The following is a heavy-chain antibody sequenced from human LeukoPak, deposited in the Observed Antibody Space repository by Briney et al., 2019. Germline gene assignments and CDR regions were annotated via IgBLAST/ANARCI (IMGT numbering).Heavy chain of an antibody. CDR3: ARERAVGSSSWTVPRYYMDV. D-gene: IGHD6-13*01. J-gene: IGHJ6*03. CDR1: GYTFTSYD. Sequence: ASVKVSCKASGYTFTSYDINWVRQAPGQGLEWVGWISAYNGNTNYAQKLQGRVTMTTDTSTSTAYMELRSLRSDDTAVYYCARERAVGSSSWTVPRYYMDVWGKGTTVTVSS. V-gene: IGHV1-18*01. CDR2: ISAYNGNT.